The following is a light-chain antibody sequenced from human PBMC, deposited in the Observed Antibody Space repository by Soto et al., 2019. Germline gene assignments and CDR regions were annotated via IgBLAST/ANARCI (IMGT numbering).Light chain of an antibody. V-gene: IGLV1-47*01. CDR1: GSNIGSNY. Sequence: QSVLTQPPSASGTPGQRVTISCSGSGSNIGSNYVYWYHQLPGTAPKLLIYKNNQRPSGVPDRFSGSKSGTSASLAISGLRSEDEADYYCAVWDDRLSGYVFGTGTRSPS. J-gene: IGLJ1*01. CDR3: AVWDDRLSGYV. CDR2: KNN.